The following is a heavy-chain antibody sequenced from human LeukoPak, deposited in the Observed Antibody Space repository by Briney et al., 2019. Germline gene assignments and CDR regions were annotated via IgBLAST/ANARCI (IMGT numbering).Heavy chain of an antibody. CDR1: GGSFSGYY. D-gene: IGHD3-3*01. V-gene: IGHV4-34*01. J-gene: IGHJ6*03. CDR3: ARGPLITIFGVVIGGLDYYYYMDV. Sequence: SETLSLTCAVYGGSFSGYYWSWIRQPPGKGLEWIGEINHSGSTNYNPSLKSRVTISVDTSKNQFSLKLSSVTAADTAVYCCARGPLITIFGVVIGGLDYYYYMDVWGKGTTVTVSS. CDR2: INHSGST.